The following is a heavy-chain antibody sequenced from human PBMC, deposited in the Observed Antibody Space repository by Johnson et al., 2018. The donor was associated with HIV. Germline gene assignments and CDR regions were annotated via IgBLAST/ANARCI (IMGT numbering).Heavy chain of an antibody. Sequence: VQLLESGGGVVQPGRSLRLSCAASGFTFSSYGMHWVRQAPGKGLEWVAVISYDGSNKYYADSVKGRFTISRDNSKNTLYLQINSLRAEDTAVYYCAKDLLIRSSRWYIEGFDAFDIWGQGTMVTVSS. CDR1: GFTFSSYG. CDR3: AKDLLIRSSRWYIEGFDAFDI. V-gene: IGHV3-30*18. CDR2: ISYDGSNK. J-gene: IGHJ3*02. D-gene: IGHD6-19*01.